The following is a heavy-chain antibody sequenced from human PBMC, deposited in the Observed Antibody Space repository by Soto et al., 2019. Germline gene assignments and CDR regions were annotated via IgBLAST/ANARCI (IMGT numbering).Heavy chain of an antibody. CDR3: AREKYYDYIWGSYRAPYYFDY. D-gene: IGHD3-16*02. V-gene: IGHV4-34*01. J-gene: IGHJ4*02. Sequence: QVQLQQWGAGLLKPSETLSLTCAVYGGSFSGYYWSWIRQPPGKGLEWIGEINHSGSTNYNPSLTSRVTISVDTSKNQFSLKLSSVTAADTAVYYCAREKYYDYIWGSYRAPYYFDYWGQGTLVTVSS. CDR1: GGSFSGYY. CDR2: INHSGST.